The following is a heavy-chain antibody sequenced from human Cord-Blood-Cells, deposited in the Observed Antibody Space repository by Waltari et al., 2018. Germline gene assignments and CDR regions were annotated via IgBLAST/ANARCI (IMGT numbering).Heavy chain of an antibody. J-gene: IGHJ5*02. Sequence: QVQLVQSGAEVKKPGSSVKVSCKASGGTFSSYTLSWVRQAPGPGLEWMGRTIPVLGIANYAQNCQSRVTITADKSPSTAYMELSSLRSEDTAVYYCARVNGDYNWFDPWGQGTLVTVSS. D-gene: IGHD4-17*01. CDR2: TIPVLGIA. CDR3: ARVNGDYNWFDP. V-gene: IGHV1-69*02. CDR1: GGTFSSYT.